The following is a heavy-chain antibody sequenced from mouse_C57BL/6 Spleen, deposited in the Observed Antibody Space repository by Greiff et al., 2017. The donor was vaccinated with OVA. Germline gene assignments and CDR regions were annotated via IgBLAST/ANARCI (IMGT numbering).Heavy chain of an antibody. CDR3: AHITTVGGYFDV. D-gene: IGHD1-1*01. CDR2: IYPRSGNT. CDR1: GYTFTSYG. V-gene: IGHV1-81*01. Sequence: VQLVESGAELARPGASVKLSCKASGYTFTSYGISWVKQRTGQGLEWIGEIYPRSGNTYYNEKFKGKATLTADKSSSTAYMELRSLTSEDSAVYFCAHITTVGGYFDVWGTGTTVTVSS. J-gene: IGHJ1*03.